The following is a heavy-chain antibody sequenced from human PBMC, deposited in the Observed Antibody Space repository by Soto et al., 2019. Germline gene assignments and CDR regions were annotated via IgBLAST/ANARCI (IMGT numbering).Heavy chain of an antibody. V-gene: IGHV4-39*01. D-gene: IGHD6-6*01. J-gene: IGHJ6*02. CDR1: GGSISSSSYD. Sequence: SETLSLTCTVSGGSISSSSYDWGWIRQPPGKGLEWIGSIYYSGSTYYNPSLKSRVTISVDTSKNQFSLKLSSVTAADTAVYYCASSSSGGPGHYYYYGMDVWGQGTTVTVSS. CDR3: ASSSSGGPGHYYYYGMDV. CDR2: IYYSGST.